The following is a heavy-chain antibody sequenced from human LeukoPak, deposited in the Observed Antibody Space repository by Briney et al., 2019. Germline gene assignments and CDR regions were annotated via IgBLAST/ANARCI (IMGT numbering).Heavy chain of an antibody. CDR3: ARDFGAGSYRYGMDV. D-gene: IGHD3-10*01. V-gene: IGHV4-59*12. Sequence: SETLSLTCTVSGGSISSYYWSWIRQPLGKGLEWIGYMYNSGSTNYNPSLKSRVTISIDTSKNQFSLRLSSVTAVDTAVYYCARDFGAGSYRYGMDVWGQGTAVTVSS. CDR1: GGSISSYY. J-gene: IGHJ6*02. CDR2: MYNSGST.